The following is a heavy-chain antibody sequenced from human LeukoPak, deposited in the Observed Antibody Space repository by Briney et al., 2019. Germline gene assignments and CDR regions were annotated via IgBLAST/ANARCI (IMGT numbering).Heavy chain of an antibody. J-gene: IGHJ6*03. D-gene: IGHD2-2*01. CDR3: ARDGCSSTSCYAYCYYYMDV. CDR1: GGSISSYY. V-gene: IGHV4-4*07. Sequence: PSETLSLTCTVSGGSISSYYWSWIRQPAGKGLEWIGRIYTSGSTNYNPSLKSRVTMSVDTSKNQFSLKLSSVTAADTAVYYCARDGCSSTSCYAYCYYYMDVWGKGTTVTVSS. CDR2: IYTSGST.